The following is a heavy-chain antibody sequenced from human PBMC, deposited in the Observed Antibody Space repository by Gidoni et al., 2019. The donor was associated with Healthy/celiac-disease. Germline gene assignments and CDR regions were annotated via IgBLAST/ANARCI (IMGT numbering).Heavy chain of an antibody. CDR1: GGSFSGYY. Sequence: QVQLQQWGAGLLKPSETLSLTCAVYGGSFSGYYWSWIRQPPGKGLEWIGEINHSGSTNYNPSLKSRVTISVDTSKTQFSLKLSSVTAADTAVYYCARGLLWFGELLGNWFDPWGQGTLVTVSS. CDR2: INHSGST. CDR3: ARGLLWFGELLGNWFDP. V-gene: IGHV4-34*01. D-gene: IGHD3-10*01. J-gene: IGHJ5*02.